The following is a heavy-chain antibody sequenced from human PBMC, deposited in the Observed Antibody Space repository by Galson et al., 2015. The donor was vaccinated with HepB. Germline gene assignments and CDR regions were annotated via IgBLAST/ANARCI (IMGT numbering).Heavy chain of an antibody. Sequence: SLRLSCAASGFTVSSNYMSWVRQAPGKGLEWVSVIYSGGSTYYADSVKGRFTISRDNSKNTLYLQMNSLRAEDTAVYYCARQYYFNRGSFYYYGMDVSVPGTTVPVSS. J-gene: IGHJ6*02. CDR1: GFTVSSNY. CDR2: IYSGGST. D-gene: IGHD3-10*01. CDR3: ARQYYFNRGSFYYYGMDV. V-gene: IGHV3-66*04.